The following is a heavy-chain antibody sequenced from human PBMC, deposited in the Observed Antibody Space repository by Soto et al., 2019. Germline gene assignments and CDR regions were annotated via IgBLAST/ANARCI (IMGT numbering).Heavy chain of an antibody. CDR3: ARDPDSSGLHY. V-gene: IGHV3-53*02. D-gene: IGHD6-19*01. CDR1: GFTVSGIF. Sequence: EVSLVETGGGLIQPGGSLRLSCAASGFTVSGIFMNWVRQAPGKGLEWVSVIYTGGTTYYADSVKGRFTISRDNSKNTLFLQMNSLRAEDTAVYYCARDPDSSGLHYWGQGTLVTVSS. J-gene: IGHJ4*02. CDR2: IYTGGTT.